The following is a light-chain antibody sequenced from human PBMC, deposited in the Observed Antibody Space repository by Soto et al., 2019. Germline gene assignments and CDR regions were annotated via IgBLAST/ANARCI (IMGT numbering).Light chain of an antibody. CDR1: QSVSNNY. CDR2: GAS. J-gene: IGKJ5*01. V-gene: IGKV3-20*01. CDR3: QQYGSSHT. Sequence: EIVLTQSPCTLSLSPGERATLSCRASQSVSNNYLAWYQQKPGQAPRLFIYGASNRATGIPDRFSGSGAGAYFNLTISRLEPADFGVYYCQQYGSSHTFGQGTRLEIK.